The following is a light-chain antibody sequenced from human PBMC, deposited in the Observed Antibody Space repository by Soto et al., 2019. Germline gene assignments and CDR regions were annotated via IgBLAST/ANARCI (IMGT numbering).Light chain of an antibody. CDR1: QAIGHY. J-gene: IGKJ5*01. V-gene: IGKV1-9*01. Sequence: DIQLTQSPSFLSASVGDRVTITCRASQAIGHYLAWYQQRPGTAPNLLISAASTLQSGVPSRFSGSGSGTEFTLTISSLQPEDFATYYCQQANSFPLTFGQGTRLEIK. CDR3: QQANSFPLT. CDR2: AAS.